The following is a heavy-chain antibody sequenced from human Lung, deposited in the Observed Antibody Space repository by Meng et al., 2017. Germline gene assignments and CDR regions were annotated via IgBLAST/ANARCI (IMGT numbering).Heavy chain of an antibody. D-gene: IGHD4-11*01. CDR1: GGYFSDYN. CDR2: INHSGST. Sequence: PLLPWVAVPSNSPAHRSRPCGVSGGYFSDYNWSWIRQPPGKGLEWIGEINHSGSTNYNPSLESRATISVDTSQNNLSLKLSSVTAADSAVYYCARGPTTMAHDFDYWGQGTLVTVSS. CDR3: ARGPTTMAHDFDY. J-gene: IGHJ4*02. V-gene: IGHV4-34*01.